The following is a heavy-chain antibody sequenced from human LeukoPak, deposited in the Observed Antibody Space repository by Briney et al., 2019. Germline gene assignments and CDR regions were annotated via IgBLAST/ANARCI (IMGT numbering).Heavy chain of an antibody. Sequence: ASVKVYCKASGYTFTGYYMHWVRQAPGQGLEWMGWINPNSGGTNYAQKFQGRVTMTRDTSISTAYMELSRLRSDDTAVYYCARALREMATMDPWGQGTLVTVSS. CDR1: GYTFTGYY. CDR2: INPNSGGT. J-gene: IGHJ4*02. CDR3: ARALREMATMDP. D-gene: IGHD5-24*01. V-gene: IGHV1-2*02.